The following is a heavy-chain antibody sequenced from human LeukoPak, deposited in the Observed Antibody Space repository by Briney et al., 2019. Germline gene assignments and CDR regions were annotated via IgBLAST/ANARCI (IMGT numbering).Heavy chain of an antibody. CDR1: GYTLTSYD. CDR3: ARTSDYVNSFDY. CDR2: INPSGGST. Sequence: ASAKVSCKASGYTLTSYDIHWVRQAPGQGLEWMGIINPSGGSTSYAQKFQGRVTMTRDTSTSTVYMEMSSLRSEDTAVYYCARTSDYVNSFDYWGQGTLVTVSS. D-gene: IGHD3-16*01. V-gene: IGHV1-46*01. J-gene: IGHJ4*02.